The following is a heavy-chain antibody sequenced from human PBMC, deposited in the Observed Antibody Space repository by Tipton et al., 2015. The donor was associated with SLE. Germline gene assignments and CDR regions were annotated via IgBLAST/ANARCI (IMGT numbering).Heavy chain of an antibody. D-gene: IGHD4-17*01. J-gene: IGHJ2*01. Sequence: TLSLTCTVSGGSISSGGYYWSWIRQHPGKGLEWIGYIYYSGSTYYNPSLKSRVTISVDTSKNQFSLKLGSVTAADTAVYYCARGGTTVTAKVGLAYWYFDLWGRGTLVTVSS. CDR3: ARGGTTVTAKVGLAYWYFDL. V-gene: IGHV4-31*03. CDR1: GGSISSGGYY. CDR2: IYYSGST.